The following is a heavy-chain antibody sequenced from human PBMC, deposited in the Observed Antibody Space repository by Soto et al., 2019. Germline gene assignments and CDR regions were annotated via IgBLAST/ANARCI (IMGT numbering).Heavy chain of an antibody. J-gene: IGHJ4*02. CDR2: IYYSGST. D-gene: IGHD5-18*01. V-gene: IGHV4-31*03. Sequence: SETLSLTCTVSGGSISSGGYYWSWIRQHPGKGLEWIGYIYYSGSTYYNPSLKSRVTISVDTSKNQFSLKLSSVTAADTAVYYCAREPRGYSYGSFDYWGQGTLVTVSS. CDR3: AREPRGYSYGSFDY. CDR1: GGSISSGGYY.